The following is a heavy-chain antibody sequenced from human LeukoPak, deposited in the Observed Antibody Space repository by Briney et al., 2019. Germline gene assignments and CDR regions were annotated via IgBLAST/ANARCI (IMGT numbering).Heavy chain of an antibody. Sequence: ASVKVSCKASGYTFTSYDIKWVRQATGQGLEWMGWMNPNSGNTGYAQKFQGRVTITRNTSISTAYMELSSLRSEDTAVYYCARVTVNGNYYYYMDVWGKGTTVTVSS. V-gene: IGHV1-8*03. J-gene: IGHJ6*03. CDR2: MNPNSGNT. CDR3: ARVTVNGNYYYYMDV. CDR1: GYTFTSYD. D-gene: IGHD4-11*01.